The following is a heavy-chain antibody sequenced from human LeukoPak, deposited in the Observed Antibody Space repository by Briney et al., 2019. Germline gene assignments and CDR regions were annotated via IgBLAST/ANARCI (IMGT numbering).Heavy chain of an antibody. Sequence: SGPALVKPPQPLTLTCTFSGFSLSTSGMCVSWIRQPPGKALEWLARIDWDDDKYYSTSLKTRLTISKDTSKTQVVLTMTNMDPVDTATYYCARIPIGIDYFDYWGQGTLVTVSS. J-gene: IGHJ4*02. CDR1: GFSLSTSGMC. CDR2: IDWDDDK. CDR3: ARIPIGIDYFDY. D-gene: IGHD2/OR15-2a*01. V-gene: IGHV2-70*11.